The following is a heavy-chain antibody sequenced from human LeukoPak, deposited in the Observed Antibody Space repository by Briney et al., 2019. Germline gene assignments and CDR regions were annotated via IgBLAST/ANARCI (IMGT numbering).Heavy chain of an antibody. V-gene: IGHV3-48*03. Sequence: GGSLRLSCAASGFTFSSYEMNWVRQAPGKGREWVSYISSSGSTIYYADSVKGRFTISRDNAKNSLYLQMNSLRAEDTAVYYCARGRWLRLVDYWGQGTLVTVSS. J-gene: IGHJ4*02. CDR3: ARGRWLRLVDY. CDR1: GFTFSSYE. D-gene: IGHD5-12*01. CDR2: ISSSGSTI.